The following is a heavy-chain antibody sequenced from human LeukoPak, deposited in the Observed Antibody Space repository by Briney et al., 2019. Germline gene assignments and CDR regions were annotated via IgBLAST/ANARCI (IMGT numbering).Heavy chain of an antibody. V-gene: IGHV3-7*01. CDR3: ARDPGFDYTS. D-gene: IGHD4-11*01. CDR2: IEKDGSEE. CDR1: GFTISSSW. Sequence: GGSLRLSCDGSGFTISSSWMSWVRQAPGKGLEWVANIEKDGSEENYVDSVKGRFTISRDIAKNSLYLQMNSLRADDTAVYYCARDPGFDYTSWGQGTLVTVSS. J-gene: IGHJ4*02.